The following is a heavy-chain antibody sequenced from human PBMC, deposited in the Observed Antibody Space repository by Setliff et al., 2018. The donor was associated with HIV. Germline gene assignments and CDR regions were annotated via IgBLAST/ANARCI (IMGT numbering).Heavy chain of an antibody. CDR3: ASLPPLYDSSGYYFDY. CDR1: DYSISSDYY. V-gene: IGHV4-38-2*02. J-gene: IGHJ4*02. Sequence: SETLSLTCTVSDYSISSDYYWGWIRQPPGMRLEWIGTIYHSGSAYYNPSLKSRVTISVDTSKNQFSLKLRSVTAADTAVYYCASLPPLYDSSGYYFDYWGQGTLVTVSS. CDR2: IYHSGSA. D-gene: IGHD3-22*01.